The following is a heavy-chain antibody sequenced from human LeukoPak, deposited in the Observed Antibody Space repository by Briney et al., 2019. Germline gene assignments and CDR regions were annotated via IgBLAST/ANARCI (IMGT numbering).Heavy chain of an antibody. CDR2: IRSKAFGDST. Sequence: EPGRSLRLSCTTSGFTFRDYAVTWVRQAQGKGLEWVGLIRSKAFGDSTAYAASVKDRFTISRDDSNSVAYLHMNSLRAEDTALYYCAKEYYLSGTYTHYWHFDLWGHGTLVTVSS. J-gene: IGHJ2*01. V-gene: IGHV3-49*04. D-gene: IGHD3-10*01. CDR1: GFTFRDYA. CDR3: AKEYYLSGTYTHYWHFDL.